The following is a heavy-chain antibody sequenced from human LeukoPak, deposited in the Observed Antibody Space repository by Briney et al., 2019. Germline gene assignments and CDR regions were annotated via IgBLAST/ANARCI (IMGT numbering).Heavy chain of an antibody. Sequence: PSETLSLTCTVSGGSISSYYWSWIRQPPGKGLEWIGYIYYSGSTNYNPSLKSRVTISVDTSKNQFSLKLSSVTAAYTAVYYCASLDILTGYRFDSWGQGTLVTVSS. V-gene: IGHV4-59*08. J-gene: IGHJ4*02. CDR3: ASLDILTGYRFDS. CDR1: GGSISSYY. CDR2: IYYSGST. D-gene: IGHD3-9*01.